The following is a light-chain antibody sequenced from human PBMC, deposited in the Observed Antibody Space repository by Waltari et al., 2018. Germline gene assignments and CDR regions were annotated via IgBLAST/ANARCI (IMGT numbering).Light chain of an antibody. V-gene: IGKV4-1*01. CDR2: WAS. CDR1: QSVLYSPNSKNY. Sequence: DFVMTQSPDSLAVSLGERATINGTSSQSVLYSPNSKNYLAWYQQKPGQPPKLLIYWASTRESGVPDRFSGSGSETDFTLTISSLQAEDVAVYYCHQYSTTPWTFGQGTKVEI. J-gene: IGKJ1*01. CDR3: HQYSTTPWT.